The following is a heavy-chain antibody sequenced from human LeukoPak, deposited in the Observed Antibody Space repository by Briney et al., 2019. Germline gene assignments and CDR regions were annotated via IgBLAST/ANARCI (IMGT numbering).Heavy chain of an antibody. CDR2: IKQDGSEK. Sequence: GGSLRLSCADSGFTSCRYWMSWVRQAPGKGLEWVANIKQDGSEKSYEDSVKGRFTISRDNANNSLFLQMDSLRAEDTAVYYCARLSTTVTPTNRFDPWGQGALVTVSS. J-gene: IGHJ5*02. V-gene: IGHV3-7*01. D-gene: IGHD4-17*01. CDR3: ARLSTTVTPTNRFDP. CDR1: GFTSCRYW.